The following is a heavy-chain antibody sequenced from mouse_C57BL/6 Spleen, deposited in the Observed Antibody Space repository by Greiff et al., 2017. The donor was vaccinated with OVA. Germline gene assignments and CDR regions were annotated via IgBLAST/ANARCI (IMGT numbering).Heavy chain of an antibody. D-gene: IGHD2-4*01. CDR3: TLYYDYPFDY. CDR1: GYTFTDYE. Sequence: QVQLQQSGAELVRPGASVTLSCKASGYTFTDYEMHWVKQTPVHGLEWIGAIDPETGGTAYNQKFKGKAILTADKSSSTAYMELRILTSEDSAVYYCTLYYDYPFDYWGQGTTLTVSS. J-gene: IGHJ2*01. CDR2: IDPETGGT. V-gene: IGHV1-15*01.